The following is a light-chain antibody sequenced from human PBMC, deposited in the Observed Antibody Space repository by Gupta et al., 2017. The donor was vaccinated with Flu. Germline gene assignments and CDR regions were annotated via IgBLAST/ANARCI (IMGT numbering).Light chain of an antibody. J-gene: IGLJ1*01. Sequence: QSVLTQPPSVSGATGQRVPISCPGSSYNLGAGHVVHWYQQRPGPAPKLLMYGSINRPSGVPDRFSGSTSGTSASLAITGLQAEDEADYYCQSYDSSLSGSIFGTGTKVTVL. CDR1: SYNLGAGHV. V-gene: IGLV1-40*01. CDR2: GSI. CDR3: QSYDSSLSGSI.